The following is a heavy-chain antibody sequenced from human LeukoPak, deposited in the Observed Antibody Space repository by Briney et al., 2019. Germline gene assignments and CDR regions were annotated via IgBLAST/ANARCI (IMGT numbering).Heavy chain of an antibody. CDR2: IYYSGST. Sequence: SQTLSLTCTVSGGSISSGDYYWSWIRQPPGKGLEWIGYIYYSGSTYYNPSLKSRATISEETPKNNSSLTLTFVTAPDTPCYSGAREPNWEDAFDIWGQGTMVTVSS. CDR3: AREPNWEDAFDI. J-gene: IGHJ3*02. V-gene: IGHV4-30-4*08. CDR1: GGSISSGDYY. D-gene: IGHD7-27*01.